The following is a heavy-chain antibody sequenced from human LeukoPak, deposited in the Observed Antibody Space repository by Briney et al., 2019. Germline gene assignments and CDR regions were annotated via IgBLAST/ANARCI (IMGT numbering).Heavy chain of an antibody. CDR3: AKDAAAQKGDRIYYYYMDV. J-gene: IGHJ6*03. CDR1: GFTFDDNA. Sequence: KPGGSLRLSCAAAGFTFDDNAMHWVRQAPGKGLEGVSLISWDGGSTYYADSVKGRFTISRDNSKNSLYLQMNSLRAEDTALYYCAKDAAAQKGDRIYYYYMDVWGKGTTVTVSS. CDR2: ISWDGGST. D-gene: IGHD2-15*01. V-gene: IGHV3-43D*03.